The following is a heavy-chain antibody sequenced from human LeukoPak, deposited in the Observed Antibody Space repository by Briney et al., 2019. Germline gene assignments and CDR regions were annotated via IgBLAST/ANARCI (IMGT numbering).Heavy chain of an antibody. CDR1: GYSFTSYW. V-gene: IGHV5-51*01. CDR3: ASGPLSSAGYCSSTSCYVDY. D-gene: IGHD2-2*03. J-gene: IGHJ4*02. CDR2: IYPGDSDT. Sequence: GESLKISCKGSGYSFTSYWIGWVRQMPRKGLEWMGIIYPGDSDTRYSPSFQGQVTISADKSISTAYLQWSSLKASDTAMYYCASGPLSSAGYCSSTSCYVDYWGQGTLVTVSS.